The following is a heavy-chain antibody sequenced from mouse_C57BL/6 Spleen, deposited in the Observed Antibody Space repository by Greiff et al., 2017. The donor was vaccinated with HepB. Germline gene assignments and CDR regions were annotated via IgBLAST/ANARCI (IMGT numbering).Heavy chain of an antibody. V-gene: IGHV3-6*01. CDR3: ERDGYGSFAY. J-gene: IGHJ3*01. CDR2: ISYDGSN. CDR1: GYSITSGYY. D-gene: IGHD1-1*01. Sequence: ESGPGLVKPSQSLSLTCSVTGYSITSGYYWNWIRQFPGNKLEWMGYISYDGSNNYNPSLKNRISITRDTSKNQFFLKLNSVTTEDTATYYCERDGYGSFAYWGQGTLVTVSA.